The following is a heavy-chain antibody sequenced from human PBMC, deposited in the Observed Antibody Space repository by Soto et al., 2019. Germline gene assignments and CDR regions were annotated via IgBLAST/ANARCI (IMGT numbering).Heavy chain of an antibody. D-gene: IGHD5-18*01. Sequence: GESLKISCKGSGYSFTSYWIGWVRQMPGKGLEWMGIIYPGDSDTRYSPSFQGQVTISADKAISTAYLQWSSLKSSDADMYYCARHNVDTAMGYLYYYYYGMDVWGQGTTVTVSS. J-gene: IGHJ6*02. CDR1: GYSFTSYW. CDR3: ARHNVDTAMGYLYYYYYGMDV. CDR2: IYPGDSDT. V-gene: IGHV5-51*01.